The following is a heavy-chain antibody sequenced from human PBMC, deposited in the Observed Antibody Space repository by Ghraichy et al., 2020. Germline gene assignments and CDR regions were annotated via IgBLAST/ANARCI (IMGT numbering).Heavy chain of an antibody. V-gene: IGHV3-48*02. J-gene: IGHJ4*02. Sequence: LSLTCVASGFTFCNYRMNWVRQAPGKGLEWVSYISGSSRTMYYADSVKGRFTISRDNVDNSLYLQMNNLRDEDTAVYYCARDVYSGSHLDYWGQGTLVTVSS. CDR1: GFTFCNYR. CDR3: ARDVYSGSHLDY. CDR2: ISGSSRTM. D-gene: IGHD1-26*01.